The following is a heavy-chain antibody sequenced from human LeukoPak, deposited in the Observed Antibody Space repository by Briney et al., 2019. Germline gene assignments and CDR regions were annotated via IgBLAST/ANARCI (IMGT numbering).Heavy chain of an antibody. CDR3: VRDPMTTSYFDY. V-gene: IGHV1-69*05. D-gene: IGHD4-17*01. Sequence: SVKVSCKASVGTFSSDAINWVRQAPGQRLEWMGRIIPISGTANYAQKFQGRVTITTDESTSTAYMELSSLRSEDTAVYYCVRDPMTTSYFDYWGQGTLVTVSS. J-gene: IGHJ4*02. CDR1: VGTFSSDA. CDR2: IIPISGTA.